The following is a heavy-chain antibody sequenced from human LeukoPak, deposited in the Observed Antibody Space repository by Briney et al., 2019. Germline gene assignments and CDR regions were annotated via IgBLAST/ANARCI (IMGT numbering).Heavy chain of an antibody. CDR1: GFTFSSYG. CDR2: IRYDGSNK. CDR3: AKVAPSQWLVRLSHYYMDV. V-gene: IGHV3-30*02. J-gene: IGHJ6*03. D-gene: IGHD6-19*01. Sequence: GGSLRLSCAASGFTFSSYGMHWVRQAPGKGLEWVAFIRYDGSNKYYADSVKGRFTISRGNSKNTLYLQMNSLRAEDTAVYYCAKVAPSQWLVRLSHYYMDVWGKGTTVTISS.